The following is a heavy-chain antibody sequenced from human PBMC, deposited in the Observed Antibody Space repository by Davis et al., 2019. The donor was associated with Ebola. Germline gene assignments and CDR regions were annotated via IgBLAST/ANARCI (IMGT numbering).Heavy chain of an antibody. J-gene: IGHJ6*02. CDR2: ISYDGSNK. D-gene: IGHD4-23*01. Sequence: GESLKISCAASGFTFSSYAMHWVRQAPGKGLEWVAVISYDGSNKYYANSVKGRFTISRDNSKNTLYLQMNSLRAEDTAVYYCARDKRWGYGYYYGMDVWGQGTTVTVSS. CDR1: GFTFSSYA. V-gene: IGHV3-30-3*01. CDR3: ARDKRWGYGYYYGMDV.